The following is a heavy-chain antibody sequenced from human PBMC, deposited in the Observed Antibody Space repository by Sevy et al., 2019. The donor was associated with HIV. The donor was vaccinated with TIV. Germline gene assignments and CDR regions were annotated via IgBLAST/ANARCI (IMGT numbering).Heavy chain of an antibody. J-gene: IGHJ6*02. V-gene: IGHV3-33*01. D-gene: IGHD6-6*01. CDR1: GFTFSSYG. CDR3: ARGLAALPGYYYGMDV. CDR2: ILYDGSKK. Sequence: SLRLSCAASGFTFSSYGMHWVRQAPGKGLEWVAVILYDGSKKYYAGSVKGRFTISRDNSKNTFYLQMSSLTSEDTAVYYCARGLAALPGYYYGMDVWGQGTAVTVSS.